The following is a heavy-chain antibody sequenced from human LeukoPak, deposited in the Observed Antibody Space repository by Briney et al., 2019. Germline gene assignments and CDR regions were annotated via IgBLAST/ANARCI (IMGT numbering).Heavy chain of an antibody. J-gene: IGHJ6*02. Sequence: ASVKVSCKASGGTFSSYAISWVRQAPGQGLEWMGGIIPIFGTANYAQKFQGRVTMTTDTSTSTAYMELRSLRSDDTAVYYCAILGYCSSTSCYDSDYYYYYGMDVWGQGTTVTVSS. V-gene: IGHV1-69*05. CDR1: GGTFSSYA. CDR3: AILGYCSSTSCYDSDYYYYYGMDV. CDR2: IIPIFGTA. D-gene: IGHD2-2*01.